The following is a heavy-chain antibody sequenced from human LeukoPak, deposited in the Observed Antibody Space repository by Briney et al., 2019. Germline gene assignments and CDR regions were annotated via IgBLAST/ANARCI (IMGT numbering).Heavy chain of an antibody. CDR3: ARVNYYGSGSYWGHYYYYMDV. V-gene: IGHV3-11*01. Sequence: GGSLRPSCAASGFTFSDFYMTWIRQAPGKGLEWVSYISGSAGTIYYADSVKGRFTISRDNAKNSLYLQMNSLRAEDTAMYYCARVNYYGSGSYWGHYYYYMDVWGKGTTVTISS. CDR2: ISGSAGTI. CDR1: GFTFSDFY. D-gene: IGHD3-10*01. J-gene: IGHJ6*03.